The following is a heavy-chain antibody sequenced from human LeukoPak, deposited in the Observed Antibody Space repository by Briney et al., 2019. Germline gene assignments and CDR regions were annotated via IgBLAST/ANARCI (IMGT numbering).Heavy chain of an antibody. D-gene: IGHD3-10*01. V-gene: IGHV1-2*02. CDR1: GYTFTGYY. J-gene: IGHJ5*02. CDR3: ARGGSGSYFSWLDP. Sequence: ASVKVSCKASGYTFTGYYIHWVRQAPGQGLECVGWINPNSGGTNYAQKFQGRVTMTRDTSISTAYMELSRLRSDDTAVYYCARGGSGSYFSWLDPWGQASLVTVSS. CDR2: INPNSGGT.